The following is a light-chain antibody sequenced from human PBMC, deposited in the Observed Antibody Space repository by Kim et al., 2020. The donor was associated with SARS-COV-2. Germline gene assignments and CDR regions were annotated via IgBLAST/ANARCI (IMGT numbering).Light chain of an antibody. Sequence: FSARENAPLSCKASQSFLNTFLAWYQQKTGQAPRLLIYGASSRATGIPDRFSGSGSGTDFTLTISRLEPEDFAVYYCQQYGSSPYTFGQGTKLEI. CDR1: QSFLNTF. V-gene: IGKV3-20*01. CDR3: QQYGSSPYT. J-gene: IGKJ2*01. CDR2: GAS.